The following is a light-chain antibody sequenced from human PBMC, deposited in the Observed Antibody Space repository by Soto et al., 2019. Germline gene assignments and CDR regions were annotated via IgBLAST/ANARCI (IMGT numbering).Light chain of an antibody. Sequence: AIRMTQSQSSFSASTGDRVTITCRASQGISSYLAWYQQKPGKAPKLLIYAASTLQSGVPSRFSGSGSGTDFTLTISCLQSEDFATYYCQQYYSYPPTFGPGTKVDIK. CDR1: QGISSY. V-gene: IGKV1-8*01. CDR2: AAS. CDR3: QQYYSYPPT. J-gene: IGKJ3*01.